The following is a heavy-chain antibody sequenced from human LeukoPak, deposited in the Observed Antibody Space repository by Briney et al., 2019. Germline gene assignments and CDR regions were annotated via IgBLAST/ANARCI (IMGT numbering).Heavy chain of an antibody. CDR1: GFTLSSDW. J-gene: IGHJ4*02. CDR3: AKDTVASPFDH. Sequence: GGSLRLSCAGSGFTLSSDWVHWDRQVPGKGLVWVARISRESDGSGTKYADSVKGRFSISRDRATNTVHLQMNSLRAEDTAVYYCAKDTVASPFDHWGQGTLVTVSS. V-gene: IGHV3-74*01. D-gene: IGHD5-12*01. CDR2: ISRESDGSGT.